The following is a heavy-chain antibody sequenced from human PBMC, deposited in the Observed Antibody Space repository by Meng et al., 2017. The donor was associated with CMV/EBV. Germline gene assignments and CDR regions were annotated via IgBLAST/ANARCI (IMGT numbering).Heavy chain of an antibody. D-gene: IGHD6-6*01. V-gene: IGHV1-69*05. Sequence: KASGGSFSSSAISWVRQAPGQGLEWMGGIIPIFGTANYAQKFQGRVTITTDESTSTAYMELSSLRSEDTAVYYCARSLYSSSPHFDYWGQGTLVTVSS. CDR2: IIPIFGTA. J-gene: IGHJ4*02. CDR3: ARSLYSSSPHFDY. CDR1: GGSFSSSA.